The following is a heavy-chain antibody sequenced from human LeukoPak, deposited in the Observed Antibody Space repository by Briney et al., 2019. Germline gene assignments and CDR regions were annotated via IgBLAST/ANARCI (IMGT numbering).Heavy chain of an antibody. J-gene: IGHJ6*02. V-gene: IGHV3-43*02. CDR2: ISEDGGST. CDR3: AKHYGYCSRGPCLSYYGLDV. CDR1: GFRFDDYA. D-gene: IGHD2-15*01. Sequence: GGSLRLSCAPSGFRFDDYAMHVVRQGPGKGLEWVSLISEDGGSTYYADSVKGRFTISRDNSKNSLYLQMNSLRSEDTALYYCAKHYGYCSRGPCLSYYGLDVWGQGTTVTVSS.